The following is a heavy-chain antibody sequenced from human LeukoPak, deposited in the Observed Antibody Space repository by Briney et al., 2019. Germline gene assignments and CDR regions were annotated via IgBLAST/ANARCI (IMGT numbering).Heavy chain of an antibody. J-gene: IGHJ6*02. D-gene: IGHD3-22*01. V-gene: IGHV4-61*01. CDR2: IYYSGST. CDR1: GGSFSSGSYY. CDR3: ARASGYYYYYYGMDV. Sequence: PSETLSLTCTVSGGSFSSGSYYWSWIRQPPGKGLEWIGYIYYSGSTYYNPSLKSRVTISVDTSKNQFSLKLSSVTAADTAVYYCARASGYYYYYYGMDVWGQGTTVTVSS.